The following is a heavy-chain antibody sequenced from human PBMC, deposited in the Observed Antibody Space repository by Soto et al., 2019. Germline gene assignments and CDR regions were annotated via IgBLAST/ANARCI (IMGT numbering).Heavy chain of an antibody. CDR3: GARKTIAAVAGTDY. Sequence: PGGSLRLSCAASGFTFSNYGMNWVRQAPGKGLEWVSAISGRGDSTFYADSMGGRFTISRDNSKNTLYLQMKSLRAGDTAVYYCGARKTIAAVAGTDYWGQGTLVTASS. CDR1: GFTFSNYG. CDR2: ISGRGDST. J-gene: IGHJ4*02. D-gene: IGHD6-19*01. V-gene: IGHV3-23*01.